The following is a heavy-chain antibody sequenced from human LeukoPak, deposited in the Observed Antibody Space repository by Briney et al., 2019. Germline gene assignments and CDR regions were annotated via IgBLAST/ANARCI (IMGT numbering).Heavy chain of an antibody. CDR3: ARVVSYYGSSYRLLDL. CDR1: GFSFSTYG. D-gene: IGHD3-10*01. V-gene: IGHV3-33*01. J-gene: IGHJ2*01. CDR2: IWFDGSNK. Sequence: GRSLRLSCEASGFSFSTYGMHWVRQAPGKGLEWVALIWFDGSNKHYADSVKGRFTISRDNSKNTMYLQMDSLRAEDTAVYYCARVVSYYGSSYRLLDLWGRGTLVTVSS.